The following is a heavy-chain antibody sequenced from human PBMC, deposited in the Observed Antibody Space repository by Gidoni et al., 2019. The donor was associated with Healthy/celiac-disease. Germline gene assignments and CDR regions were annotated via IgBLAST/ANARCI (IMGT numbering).Heavy chain of an antibody. V-gene: IGHV4-39*01. J-gene: IGHJ4*02. CDR1: GGSISSSSYC. CDR3: ARHFIGVRSFDY. CDR2: IYYSEST. Sequence: QLELPESGPGVVKTSEALSLTCTVSGGSISSSSYCWGWIRQPPAKGLECIGSIYYSESTYYTPALKLRVTIAVDTSKNHFSLNLSSVTAADTALYYCARHFIGVRSFDYWGQGTLVTVSS. D-gene: IGHD3-16*01.